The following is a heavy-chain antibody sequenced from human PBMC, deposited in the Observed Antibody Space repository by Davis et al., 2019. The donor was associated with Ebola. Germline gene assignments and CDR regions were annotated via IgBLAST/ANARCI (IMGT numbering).Heavy chain of an antibody. Sequence: SETLSLTCTVSGGSISSYYWSWIRQPPGKGLEWIGYIYYRGSTNYNPSLKSRVTISVDTSKNQFSLKLSSVTAADTAVYYCAREVGKYCSGGSCYYYGMDVWGQGTTVTVSS. V-gene: IGHV4-59*01. CDR2: IYYRGST. J-gene: IGHJ6*02. CDR3: AREVGKYCSGGSCYYYGMDV. CDR1: GGSISSYY. D-gene: IGHD2-15*01.